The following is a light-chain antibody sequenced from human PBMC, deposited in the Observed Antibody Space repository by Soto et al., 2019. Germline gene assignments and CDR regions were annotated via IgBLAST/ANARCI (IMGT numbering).Light chain of an antibody. CDR3: QQFECSPGFT. CDR1: QSINSRY. V-gene: IGKV3-20*01. Sequence: EIVLTQSPGTLSLSPGERATLSCRASQSINSRYLAWYQQKPGQAPRLLIYGASSRATGIPDRFSGSGSGTDFTLAIIRLEPEDFAVYYWQQFECSPGFTFGPGTKVDIK. J-gene: IGKJ3*01. CDR2: GAS.